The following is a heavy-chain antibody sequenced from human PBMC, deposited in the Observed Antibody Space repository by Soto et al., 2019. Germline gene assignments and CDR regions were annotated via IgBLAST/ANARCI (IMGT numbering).Heavy chain of an antibody. D-gene: IGHD2-2*01. CDR3: AKVQIVVPAVEDREWDY. Sequence: EVQLLESGGGLVQPGGSLRLSCAASGFTFSSYAMSWVRQAPGKGLEWVSAISGSGGNTYYADSVKGRFTISRDNSKNTLYLQMNSLRAEDTAVYYCAKVQIVVPAVEDREWDYWGQGTLVTVSS. J-gene: IGHJ4*02. CDR2: ISGSGGNT. V-gene: IGHV3-23*01. CDR1: GFTFSSYA.